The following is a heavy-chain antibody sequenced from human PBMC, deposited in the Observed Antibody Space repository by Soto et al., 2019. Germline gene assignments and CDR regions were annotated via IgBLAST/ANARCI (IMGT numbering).Heavy chain of an antibody. Sequence: PSETPSLTCTFSGGSIGTYHWSWIRPSPGKGLEWIGYIDYTGSANYHASLKSRVTMSVDTSKNQFSLKLTSVTAAETAVYYCAIHGITGSYYGAFDIWGQGTMVT. J-gene: IGHJ3*02. V-gene: IGHV4-59*08. CDR3: AIHGITGSYYGAFDI. D-gene: IGHD1-26*01. CDR1: GGSIGTYH. CDR2: IDYTGSA.